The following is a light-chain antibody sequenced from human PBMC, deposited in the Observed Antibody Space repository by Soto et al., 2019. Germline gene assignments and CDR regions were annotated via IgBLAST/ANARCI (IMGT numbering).Light chain of an antibody. J-gene: IGKJ4*01. Sequence: DIQMTQSPSTLSASVGDRVTITCRASQSISSWLAWYQQKPGKAPKLLIYKASSLESGVPSRFSGYGSGTEFTLTISSLQPDDFATYYCQQYNSYPLTFGGGTKVDIK. CDR2: KAS. CDR3: QQYNSYPLT. V-gene: IGKV1-5*03. CDR1: QSISSW.